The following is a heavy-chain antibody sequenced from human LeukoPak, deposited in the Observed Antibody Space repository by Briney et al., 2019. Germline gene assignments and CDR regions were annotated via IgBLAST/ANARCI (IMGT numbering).Heavy chain of an antibody. J-gene: IGHJ4*02. CDR1: GFTFSSYT. D-gene: IGHD2-21*02. V-gene: IGHV3-21*01. Sequence: PGGSLRLSCAASGFTFSSYTMTWVRQAPGKGLEWVSSISSSSSYIYYADSVKGRFTISRDNAKNSLYLQMNSLRAEDTAVYYCARDAYCGGDCYPLYLGYWGQGTLVTVSS. CDR2: ISSSSSYI. CDR3: ARDAYCGGDCYPLYLGY.